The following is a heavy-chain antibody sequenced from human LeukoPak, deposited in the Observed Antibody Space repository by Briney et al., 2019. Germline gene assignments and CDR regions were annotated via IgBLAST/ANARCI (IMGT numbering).Heavy chain of an antibody. D-gene: IGHD1-14*01. V-gene: IGHV3-30*02. CDR3: AKETYGRGPPDY. CDR2: IRYDGSNK. J-gene: IGHJ4*02. CDR1: GFTFNSYA. Sequence: PGGSLRLSCVASGFTFNSYAMHWVRQAPGKGLEWVAFIRYDGSNKYYADSVKGRITISRDNSKNTLYLQMNSLRAEDTAVYYCAKETYGRGPPDYWGQGTLVTVSS.